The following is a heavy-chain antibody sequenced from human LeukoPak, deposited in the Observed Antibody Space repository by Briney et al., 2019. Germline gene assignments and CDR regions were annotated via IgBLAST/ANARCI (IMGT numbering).Heavy chain of an antibody. CDR3: ARQLWSAYYYYYYMDV. CDR2: INHSGRA. CDR1: GGSLSGYY. V-gene: IGHV4-34*01. Sequence: SETLSLTCDVYGGSLSGYYWTWIRHSPGKGLEWIGEINHSGRANYNPSLKSRVTMSVDTSKNQFSLKLSSVTAADTAVFYCARQLWSAYYYYYYMDVWGKGTTVTVSS. J-gene: IGHJ6*03. D-gene: IGHD5-18*01.